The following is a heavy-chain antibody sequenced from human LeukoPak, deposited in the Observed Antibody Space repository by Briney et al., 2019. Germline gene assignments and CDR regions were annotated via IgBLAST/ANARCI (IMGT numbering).Heavy chain of an antibody. J-gene: IGHJ3*02. Sequence: PGGSLRLSCVASGFTFSSYGMHWVRQAPGKGLEWVAVIWYDGSNKYYADSVKGRFTISRDNSKNTLYLQMNSLRAEDTAVYYCAGGTPGWDAFDIWGQGTMVTVSS. D-gene: IGHD1-7*01. CDR3: AGGTPGWDAFDI. CDR1: GFTFSSYG. V-gene: IGHV3-33*01. CDR2: IWYDGSNK.